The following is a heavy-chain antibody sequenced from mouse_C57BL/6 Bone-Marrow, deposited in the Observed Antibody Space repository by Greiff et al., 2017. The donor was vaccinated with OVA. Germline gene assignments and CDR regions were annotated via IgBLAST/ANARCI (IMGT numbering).Heavy chain of an antibody. D-gene: IGHD1-1*01. Sequence: DVQLVESGPGLVKPSQSLSLTCSVTGYSITSGYYWNWIRQFPGNKLEWMGYISYDGSNNYNPSLKNRISITRDTSKNQFFLKLNSVTTEDTATYYCSREGGSTSYAMDYWGQGTSVTVSS. V-gene: IGHV3-6*01. CDR1: GYSITSGYY. CDR2: ISYDGSN. CDR3: SREGGSTSYAMDY. J-gene: IGHJ4*01.